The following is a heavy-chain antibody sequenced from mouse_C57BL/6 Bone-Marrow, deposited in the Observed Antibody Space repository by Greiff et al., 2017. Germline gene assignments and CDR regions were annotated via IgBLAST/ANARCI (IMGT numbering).Heavy chain of an antibody. CDR1: GYTFTDYY. CDR2: IGPGSGST. D-gene: IGHD4-1*02. Sequence: QVQLQQSGAELVKPGASVKISCKASGYTFTDYYINWVKQRPGQGLGWIGRIGPGSGSTYYNEKFKGKATPTAAKSSSPAYMQLSSLTSEDSAVYFCARERAQLGRDFDYWGQGTTLTVSS. J-gene: IGHJ2*01. CDR3: ARERAQLGRDFDY. V-gene: IGHV1-77*01.